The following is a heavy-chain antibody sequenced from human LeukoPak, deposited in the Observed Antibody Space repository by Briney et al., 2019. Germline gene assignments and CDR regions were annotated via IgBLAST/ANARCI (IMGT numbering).Heavy chain of an antibody. CDR3: ARDTPPFEYYGMDV. V-gene: IGHV3-33*01. Sequence: GGSLRLSCAASGFTFSSYGMHWVRQAPGKGLEWVAVIWYDGSNKYYADSVKGRFTIPRDNSKNTLYLQMNSLRAEDTAVYYCARDTPPFEYYGMDVWGQGTTVTVSS. J-gene: IGHJ6*02. CDR1: GFTFSSYG. CDR2: IWYDGSNK. D-gene: IGHD3-16*01.